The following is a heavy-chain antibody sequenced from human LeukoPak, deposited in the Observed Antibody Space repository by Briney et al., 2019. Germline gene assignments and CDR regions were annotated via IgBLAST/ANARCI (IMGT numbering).Heavy chain of an antibody. J-gene: IGHJ3*02. Sequence: PSETLSLTCTVSGGSVSSGSYYWSWIRQPPGKGLEWIGYIYYSGSTNYNPFLKSRVTISVDTSKNQFSLKLSSVTAADTAVYYCARVGLLWFGELLENDAFDIWGQGTMVTVSS. CDR3: ARVGLLWFGELLENDAFDI. D-gene: IGHD3-10*01. CDR2: IYYSGST. V-gene: IGHV4-61*01. CDR1: GGSVSSGSYY.